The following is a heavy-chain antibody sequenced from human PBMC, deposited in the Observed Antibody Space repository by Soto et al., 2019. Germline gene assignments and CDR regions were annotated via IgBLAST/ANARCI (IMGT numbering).Heavy chain of an antibody. CDR1: GGTFSSYA. J-gene: IGHJ3*02. D-gene: IGHD5-18*01. CDR2: IIPIFGTA. V-gene: IGHV1-69*13. Sequence: SVKVSCKASGGTFSSYAISWVRQAPGQGLEWMGGIIPIFGTANYAQKFQGRVTITADESTSTAYMELSSLRSEDTAVYYCASERRGQLWSTDAFDIWGQGTMLTVSS. CDR3: ASERRGQLWSTDAFDI.